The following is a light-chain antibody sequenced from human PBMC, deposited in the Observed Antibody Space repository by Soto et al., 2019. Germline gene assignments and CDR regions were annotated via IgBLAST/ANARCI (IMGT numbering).Light chain of an antibody. J-gene: IGKJ1*01. CDR2: KAS. Sequence: DIQMTQSPSTLSASVGDRVTITCRASQSISSWLAWYQQKPGKAPKVLIYKASSLESGVPSRFSGSGSGTDFTLTISSLQPDDAATYYCQQYNTYWTFGQGTKVDIK. CDR1: QSISSW. V-gene: IGKV1-5*03. CDR3: QQYNTYWT.